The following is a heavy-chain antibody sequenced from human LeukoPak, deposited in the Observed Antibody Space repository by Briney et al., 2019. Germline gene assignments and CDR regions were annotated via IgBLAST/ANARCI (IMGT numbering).Heavy chain of an antibody. J-gene: IGHJ5*02. CDR2: ISGSGAST. Sequence: PGGSLRLSCAASGFTFSSYAMSWVRQAPGKGLEWVSGISGSGASTYYADSARGRFTISRDNSKNTLYLQMNSLRAEDTAVYYCANDGSGRRSFDPWGQGTLVTVSS. CDR1: GFTFSSYA. CDR3: ANDGSGRRSFDP. D-gene: IGHD3-10*01. V-gene: IGHV3-23*01.